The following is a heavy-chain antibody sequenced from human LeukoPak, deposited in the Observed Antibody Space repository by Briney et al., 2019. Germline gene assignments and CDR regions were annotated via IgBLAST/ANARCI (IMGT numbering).Heavy chain of an antibody. CDR2: ISSSSSYI. Sequence: GGSLRHSCAASGFTFSSYSMNWVRQASGKGLEWVSSISSSSSYIYYADSVKGRFTISRDNAKNSLYLQMNSLRAEDTAVYYCARRHDYSNYPDYWGQGTLVTVSS. J-gene: IGHJ4*02. V-gene: IGHV3-21*01. CDR3: ARRHDYSNYPDY. D-gene: IGHD4-11*01. CDR1: GFTFSSYS.